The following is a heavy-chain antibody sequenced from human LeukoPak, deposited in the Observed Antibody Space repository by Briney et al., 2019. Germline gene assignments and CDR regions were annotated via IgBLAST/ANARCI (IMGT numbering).Heavy chain of an antibody. Sequence: HPGGSLRPSCTAFGFTVSSNYMTWVRQAPGKGLEWVAVINSGGSTFYANSVKGRLTISRDKSKNTLYLQMNSLRAEDTAVSDCARLAIPTNLDYFFDFWGQGTLVTVSS. V-gene: IGHV3-66*01. CDR3: ARLAIPTNLDYFFDF. CDR2: INSGGST. CDR1: GFTVSSNY. D-gene: IGHD4/OR15-4a*01. J-gene: IGHJ4*02.